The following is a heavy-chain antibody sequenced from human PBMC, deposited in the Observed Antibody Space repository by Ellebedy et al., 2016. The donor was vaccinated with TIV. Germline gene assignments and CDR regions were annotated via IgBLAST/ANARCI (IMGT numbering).Heavy chain of an antibody. D-gene: IGHD5-18*01. CDR1: GFTFTSYY. CDR2: ISPSGRST. V-gene: IGHV1-46*01. CDR3: ARDRDAAMASFYYYGLDV. Sequence: ASVKVSCRASGFTFTSYYLHWVRQAPGQGLEWMGLISPSGRSTAYAQKFQGRVTMIKDTSTSTVYMELSSLESEDTAVYYCARDRDAAMASFYYYGLDVWGQGTTVTVSS. J-gene: IGHJ6*02.